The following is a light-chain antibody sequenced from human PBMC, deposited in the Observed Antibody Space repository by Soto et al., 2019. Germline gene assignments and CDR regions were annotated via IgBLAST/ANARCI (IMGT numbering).Light chain of an antibody. CDR2: MPS. Sequence: DVQMTQSPSTLSASVGDRVTITCRDSQSVSEALAWYQHKPGKAPKLLNYMPSRLESGVPARFIASGSGTEFTLTISGLQPDDLATYYCQDFDSFPWTFGPGTKVESK. CDR1: QSVSEA. CDR3: QDFDSFPWT. V-gene: IGKV1-5*03. J-gene: IGKJ1*01.